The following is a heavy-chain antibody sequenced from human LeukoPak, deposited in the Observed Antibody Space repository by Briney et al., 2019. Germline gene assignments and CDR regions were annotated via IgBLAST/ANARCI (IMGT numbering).Heavy chain of an antibody. D-gene: IGHD5-12*01. Sequence: SETLSLTCTVSGYSISSGYYWGWIRQPPGKGLEWIGSIYHSGSTYYNPSLKSRVTISVDTSKNQFSLKLSSVTAADTAVYYCARWDIVATIDYWGQGTLVTVSS. CDR1: GYSISSGYY. CDR3: ARWDIVATIDY. V-gene: IGHV4-38-2*02. CDR2: IYHSGST. J-gene: IGHJ4*02.